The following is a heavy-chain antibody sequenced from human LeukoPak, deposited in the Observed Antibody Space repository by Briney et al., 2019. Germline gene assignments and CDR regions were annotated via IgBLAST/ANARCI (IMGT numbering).Heavy chain of an antibody. Sequence: GGSLRLSCAASGFTFSSYAMSWVRQAPGKGLEWVSAVGTSGANTHYADSVKGRFTISRDNSRNTLYLQMNSLRAEDTAVYYCAKRELDSGSYFFDYWGQGTLVTVSS. J-gene: IGHJ4*02. D-gene: IGHD3-10*01. CDR2: VGTSGANT. CDR3: AKRELDSGSYFFDY. V-gene: IGHV3-23*01. CDR1: GFTFSSYA.